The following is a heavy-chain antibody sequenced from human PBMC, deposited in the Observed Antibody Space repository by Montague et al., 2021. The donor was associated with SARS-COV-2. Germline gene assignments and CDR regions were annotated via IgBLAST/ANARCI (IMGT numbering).Heavy chain of an antibody. CDR2: IYHTGST. D-gene: IGHD6-19*01. CDR3: ARDTVFAVPVAGGDYFDH. J-gene: IGHJ4*02. V-gene: IGHV4-59*12. Sequence: SETLSLTCTVSDGSIRSYYWNWIRQTPEKGLEWIGYIYHTGSTNYNPSLKSRVIISVDTSTNQLSLRLTSVSAADSAKYFCARDTVFAVPVAGGDYFDHWGRGTQVTVSS. CDR1: DGSIRSYY.